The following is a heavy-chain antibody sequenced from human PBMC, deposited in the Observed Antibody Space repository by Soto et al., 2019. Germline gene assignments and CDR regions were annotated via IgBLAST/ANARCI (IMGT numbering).Heavy chain of an antibody. V-gene: IGHV3-30*18. D-gene: IGHD3-22*01. J-gene: IGHJ4*02. CDR3: AKSENYYETSAYFDY. CDR2: TSYDGTNK. Sequence: GGSLRLSCAASGFTFSIYGMHWVRQAPGKGLEWVAVTSYDGTNKYYAESVKGRFTISRDNSQNTLYLQVNSLRPEDTAVYYCAKSENYYETSAYFDYWGQGTLVTVSS. CDR1: GFTFSIYG.